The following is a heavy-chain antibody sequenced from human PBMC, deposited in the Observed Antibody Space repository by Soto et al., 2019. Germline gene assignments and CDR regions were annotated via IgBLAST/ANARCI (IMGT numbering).Heavy chain of an antibody. CDR1: GGSFSCYY. Sequence: SETLSLTCAVYGGSFSCYYWSWIRQPPGKGLEWIGEINHSGSTNYNPSLKSRVTISVDTSKNQFSLKLSSVTAADTAVYYCARVVVVVAATIDTNIHHWFDPWGQGTLVTVSS. J-gene: IGHJ5*02. D-gene: IGHD2-15*01. CDR2: INHSGST. CDR3: ARVVVVVAATIDTNIHHWFDP. V-gene: IGHV4-34*01.